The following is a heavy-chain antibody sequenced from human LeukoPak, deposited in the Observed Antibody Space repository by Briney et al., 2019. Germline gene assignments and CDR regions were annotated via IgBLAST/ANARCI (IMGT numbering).Heavy chain of an antibody. D-gene: IGHD5-24*01. CDR1: GFNFGGFA. V-gene: IGHV3-23*03. CDR3: AKALTYDDGRWEFDA. CDR2: SYVGGSPA. J-gene: IGHJ5*02. Sequence: GGSLRLSCSVSGFNFGGFAMSWVRQAPGRGLEWVSGSYVGGSPAEYPDSVRGRFTVSTADSKNTLYLAMNSLTVEDTAVYYCAKALTYDDGRWEFDAWGQGTVVTVSS.